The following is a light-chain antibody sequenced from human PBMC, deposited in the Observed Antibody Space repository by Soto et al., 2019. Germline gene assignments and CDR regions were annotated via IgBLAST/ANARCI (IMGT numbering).Light chain of an antibody. CDR3: SSYTTTGPV. V-gene: IGLV2-14*01. Sequence: QSVLTQPASVSGSPGQSITISCTGTSSDIGDYNYVSRYQQHPGKAPKLMIYDVSNWPSGISDRFSGSQSGNTASLTISRLQAEDEADYYCSSYTTTGPVFGTGTRSPS. CDR1: SSDIGDYNY. CDR2: DVS. J-gene: IGLJ1*01.